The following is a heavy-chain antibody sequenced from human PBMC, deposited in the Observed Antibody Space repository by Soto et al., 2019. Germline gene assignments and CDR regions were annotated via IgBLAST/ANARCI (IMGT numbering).Heavy chain of an antibody. CDR2: ISSSSSYI. CDR1: GLTFSRYS. J-gene: IGHJ2*01. V-gene: IGHV3-21*01. D-gene: IGHD2-21*02. Sequence: EVQLVESGGGLVKPGGSLRLSCAASGLTFSRYSMNWVRQAPGKGLEWVSSISSSSSYIYYADSVKGRFTISRDNAKNSLYRQMNSLRAEDTAVYYCAREMRTGYFDLWGRGTLVTFSS. CDR3: AREMRTGYFDL.